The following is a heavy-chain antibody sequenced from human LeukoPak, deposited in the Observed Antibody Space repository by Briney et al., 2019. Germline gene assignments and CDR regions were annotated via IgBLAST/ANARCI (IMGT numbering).Heavy chain of an antibody. D-gene: IGHD3-9*01. J-gene: IGHJ4*02. CDR2: INPSGGRT. CDR3: ARFSVGGRYDFDY. Sequence: ASVKVSCKASGYTFTSYYMHWVRQAPGQGLEWMGIINPSGGRTSYAQKFQDRVTMTRDTSINTAYMELSRLRSDDTAVYYCARFSVGGRYDFDYWGQGTLVTVSS. V-gene: IGHV1-46*01. CDR1: GYTFTSYY.